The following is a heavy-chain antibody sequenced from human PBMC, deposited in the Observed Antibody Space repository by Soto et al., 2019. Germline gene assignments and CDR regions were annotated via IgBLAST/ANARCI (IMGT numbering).Heavy chain of an antibody. V-gene: IGHV4-59*01. Sequence: PSETLSLTCTVSGGSISSYYWSWIRQPPGKGLEWIGYFYYSGSTNYNPSLKSRVTISVDTSKNQFSLKLRSVTAADTAVYYCARAGLNSGSYSHYDYWGQGTLVTVSS. D-gene: IGHD1-26*01. CDR3: ARAGLNSGSYSHYDY. J-gene: IGHJ4*02. CDR1: GGSISSYY. CDR2: FYYSGST.